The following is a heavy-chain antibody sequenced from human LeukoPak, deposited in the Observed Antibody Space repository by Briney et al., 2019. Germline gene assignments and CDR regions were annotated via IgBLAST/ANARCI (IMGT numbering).Heavy chain of an antibody. CDR3: ARVSDKWAVAEEWFDP. CDR1: GGTFSSYP. CDR2: INPNSGGT. J-gene: IGHJ5*02. Sequence: GASVKVSCKVSGGTFSSYPISWVRQAPGQGLEWMGWINPNSGGTNYAQKFQGRVTMTRDTSISTAYMELSRLRSDDTAVYYCARVSDKWAVAEEWFDPWGQGTLVTVSS. V-gene: IGHV1-2*02. D-gene: IGHD6-19*01.